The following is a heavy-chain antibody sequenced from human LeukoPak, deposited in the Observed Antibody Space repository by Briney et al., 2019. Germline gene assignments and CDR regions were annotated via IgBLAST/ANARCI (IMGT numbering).Heavy chain of an antibody. Sequence: PGGSLRLSCAASGFTFSDYYMSWIRQAPGKGLEWVSYISSSGSTIYYADSVKGRFTISRDNAKNSLYLQMNSLRAEDTAVYYCARESNSYYSSSWEGYQHWGQGTLVTVSS. CDR2: ISSSGSTI. J-gene: IGHJ1*01. CDR1: GFTFSDYY. V-gene: IGHV3-11*04. CDR3: ARESNSYYSSSWEGYQH. D-gene: IGHD6-13*01.